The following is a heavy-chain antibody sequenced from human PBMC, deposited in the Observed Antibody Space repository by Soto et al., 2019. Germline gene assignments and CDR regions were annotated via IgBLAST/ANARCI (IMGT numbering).Heavy chain of an antibody. CDR1: GYTFTSYG. Sequence: ASVKVSCKASGYTFTSYGISWGGPAPGKGLEWMGWISAYNGNTNYAQKLQGRVTITTDTSTSTAYMELRSLRSDDTAVYYCARTDYDFWSGYYSKDGGNWFDPWGQGTLVTVST. CDR3: ARTDYDFWSGYYSKDGGNWFDP. J-gene: IGHJ5*02. V-gene: IGHV1-18*01. D-gene: IGHD3-3*01. CDR2: ISAYNGNT.